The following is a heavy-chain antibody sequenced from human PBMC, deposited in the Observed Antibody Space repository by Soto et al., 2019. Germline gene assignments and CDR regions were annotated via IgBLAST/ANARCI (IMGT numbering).Heavy chain of an antibody. Sequence: QVQLVQSGAEVKKPGASVKVSCKASGYTFTSYGISWVRQAPGQGLEWMGWISAYNGNTNYAQNLQGRVTMTTDTYKKTAYMELRGPRTDKKGVYFCGRDWTLPPPRFCSGGSCSYYFDYWGQGTLVTVSS. CDR1: GYTFTSYG. V-gene: IGHV1-18*01. CDR2: ISAYNGNT. J-gene: IGHJ4*02. D-gene: IGHD2-15*01. CDR3: GRDWTLPPPRFCSGGSCSYYFDY.